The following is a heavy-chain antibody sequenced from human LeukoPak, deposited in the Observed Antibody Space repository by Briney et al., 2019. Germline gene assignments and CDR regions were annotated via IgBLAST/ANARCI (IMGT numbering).Heavy chain of an antibody. D-gene: IGHD3-10*01. CDR2: ISSSSSYI. CDR1: GYTFSSYS. V-gene: IGHV3-21*01. J-gene: IGHJ4*02. Sequence: GGALRLSCAASGYTFSSYSMNWVRQAPGKGLEWVSSISSSSSYIYYADSVKGRFTISRDNAKNSLYLQMNSLRAEDTAVYYCARDRRLYYYGSGIKTTWGQGTLVTVPS. CDR3: ARDRRLYYYGSGIKTT.